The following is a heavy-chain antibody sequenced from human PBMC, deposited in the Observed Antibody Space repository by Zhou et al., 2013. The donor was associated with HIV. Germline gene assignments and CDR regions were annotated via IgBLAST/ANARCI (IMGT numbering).Heavy chain of an antibody. CDR2: IIPIFGTA. J-gene: IGHJ6*03. D-gene: IGHD2-2*01. Sequence: QVQLVQSGAEVKKPGSSVKVSCKASGGTFSSYAISWVRQAPGQGLEWMGGIIPIFGTANYAQKFQGRVTITADESTSTAYMELSSLRSEDTAVYYCAREVGCTSCTQGDYYYMDVWGKGTTVTVSS. CDR3: AREVGCTSCTQGDYYYMDV. CDR1: GGTFSSYA. V-gene: IGHV1-69*12.